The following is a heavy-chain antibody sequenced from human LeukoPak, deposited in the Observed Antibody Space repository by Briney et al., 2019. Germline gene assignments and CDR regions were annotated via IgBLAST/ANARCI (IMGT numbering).Heavy chain of an antibody. CDR1: GGSISSYY. CDR2: IYYSGST. D-gene: IGHD4-11*01. V-gene: IGHV4-59*01. J-gene: IGHJ4*02. Sequence: SETLSLTCTVSGGSISSYYWSWIRQPPGKGLEWIGYIYYSGSTNYNPSLKSRVTISVDTSKNQFSLKLSSVTAADTAVYYCARDRGDDYSPFFDYWGQGTLVTVSS. CDR3: ARDRGDDYSPFFDY.